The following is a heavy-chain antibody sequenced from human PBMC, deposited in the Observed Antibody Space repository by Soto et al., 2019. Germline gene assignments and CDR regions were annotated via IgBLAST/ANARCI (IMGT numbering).Heavy chain of an antibody. Sequence: GSLRLSCAASGFTFSSYAMSWVRQAPGKGLEWVSAISGSGGSTYYADSVKGRFTISRDNSKNTLYLQMNSLRAEDTAVYYCAKGHRAMVGFDYWGQGTLVTVSS. J-gene: IGHJ4*02. V-gene: IGHV3-23*01. CDR3: AKGHRAMVGFDY. CDR1: GFTFSSYA. D-gene: IGHD5-18*01. CDR2: ISGSGGST.